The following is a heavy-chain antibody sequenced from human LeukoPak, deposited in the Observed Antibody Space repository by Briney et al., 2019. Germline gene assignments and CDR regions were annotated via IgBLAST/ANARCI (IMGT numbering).Heavy chain of an antibody. CDR1: GGSISSYY. Sequence: SETLSLTCTVSGGSISSYYWSWIRQPPGKGLEWIGYIYYSGSTNYNPSLKSRVTISVDTSKNQFSPKLSSVTAADTAVYYCARDLGYCTNGVCYTGSNWFDPWGQGTLVTVSS. D-gene: IGHD2-8*01. CDR3: ARDLGYCTNGVCYTGSNWFDP. J-gene: IGHJ5*02. CDR2: IYYSGST. V-gene: IGHV4-59*01.